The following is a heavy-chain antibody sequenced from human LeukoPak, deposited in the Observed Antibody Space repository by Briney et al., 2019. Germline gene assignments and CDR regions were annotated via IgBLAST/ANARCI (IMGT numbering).Heavy chain of an antibody. Sequence: SETLSLTCTVSGGSISSYYWSWIRQPPGKGLEWIGYIYYSGSTNYNPSLKSRVAISVDTSKNQFSLKLSSVTAADTAVYYCARVVWSGYAWFDPWGQGTLVTVSS. V-gene: IGHV4-59*01. D-gene: IGHD3-3*01. CDR3: ARVVWSGYAWFDP. CDR2: IYYSGST. CDR1: GGSISSYY. J-gene: IGHJ5*02.